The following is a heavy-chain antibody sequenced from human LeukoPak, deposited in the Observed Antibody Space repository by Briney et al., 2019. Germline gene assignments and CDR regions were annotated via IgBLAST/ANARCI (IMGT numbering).Heavy chain of an antibody. CDR3: AKDGQPTVTTVDY. J-gene: IGHJ4*02. V-gene: IGHV3-9*01. Sequence: GRSLRLSCAASGFTFDDYAMHWVRHAPGKGLEEVSGIRWNSGSIGYADSVKGRFTIPRDNAKNSLYLQMNSLRAEDTALYYCAKDGQPTVTTVDYWGQGTLVTVSS. D-gene: IGHD4-17*01. CDR1: GFTFDDYA. CDR2: IRWNSGSI.